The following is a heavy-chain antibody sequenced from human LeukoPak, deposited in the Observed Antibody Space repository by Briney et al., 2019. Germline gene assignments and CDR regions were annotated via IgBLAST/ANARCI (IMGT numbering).Heavy chain of an antibody. Sequence: GGSLKLSCAASGFSFSSYAMSWVRQAPGKGLEWVSSISGSGDNTYYAESVKGRFTISRDNSKNTLFLQMNSLRDEDTAVYYCARGIYGYYSDYWGQGTLVTVSS. D-gene: IGHD3-10*01. CDR3: ARGIYGYYSDY. CDR1: GFSFSSYA. V-gene: IGHV3-23*01. CDR2: ISGSGDNT. J-gene: IGHJ4*02.